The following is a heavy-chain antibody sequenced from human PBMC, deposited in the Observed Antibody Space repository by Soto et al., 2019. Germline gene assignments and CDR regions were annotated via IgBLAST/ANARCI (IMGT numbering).Heavy chain of an antibody. Sequence: QVQLQESGPGLVKPSQTLSPTCTVSGGSISSGDYYWSWIRQPPGKGLEWIGYIYYSGSTYYNPSPRCRVTIPGDTSKNQFSLKLSSVSAADTAVYDCARGSYTIFGGVMDVWGQGTTVTFSS. J-gene: IGHJ6*02. CDR1: GGSISSGDYY. V-gene: IGHV4-30-4*01. D-gene: IGHD3-3*01. CDR2: IYYSGST. CDR3: ARGSYTIFGGVMDV.